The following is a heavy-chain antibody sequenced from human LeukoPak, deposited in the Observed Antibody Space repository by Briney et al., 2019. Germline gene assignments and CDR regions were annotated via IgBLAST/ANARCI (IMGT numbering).Heavy chain of an antibody. CDR3: AKAQNSGYDYENFDY. Sequence: GGSLRLSCAASGFAFSSYGMHWVRQAPGKGLEWVAFIRYDGSNKYYADSVKGRFTISRDNSKNTLYLQMNSLRAEDTAVYYCAKAQNSGYDYENFDYWGQGTLVTVSS. J-gene: IGHJ4*02. D-gene: IGHD5-12*01. CDR1: GFAFSSYG. V-gene: IGHV3-30*02. CDR2: IRYDGSNK.